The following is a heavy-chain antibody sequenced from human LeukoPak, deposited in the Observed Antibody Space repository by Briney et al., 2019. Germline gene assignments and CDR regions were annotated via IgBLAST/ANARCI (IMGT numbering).Heavy chain of an antibody. Sequence: PGGSLRLSCAASEFHFDDYALHWVRQAPGKGLEWVSFISGDGGATDYADSVKGRFTISRDNNKNSLYLQMNSLKTEDSALYFCARAGRGDEYDIFQIWGQGTMVTVSS. D-gene: IGHD2-21*01. CDR2: ISGDGGAT. J-gene: IGHJ3*02. CDR1: EFHFDDYA. V-gene: IGHV3-43*02. CDR3: ARAGRGDEYDIFQI.